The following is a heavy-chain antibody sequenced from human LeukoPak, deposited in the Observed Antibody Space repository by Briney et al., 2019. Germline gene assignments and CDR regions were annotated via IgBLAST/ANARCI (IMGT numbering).Heavy chain of an antibody. V-gene: IGHV3-30*02. CDR3: AREVVGDNSDSSDSGVF. CDR1: GFMFSKYG. CDR2: IKYDATKK. Sequence: PGGSLRLSCAASGFMFSKYGMYWARQAPGKGLEWMTFIKYDATKKSYADSVKGRFTISRDNSRNEVYLQMNNLRPEDTAVYHCAREVVGDNSDSSDSGVFWGRGILVIVSS. J-gene: IGHJ4*02. D-gene: IGHD2-15*01.